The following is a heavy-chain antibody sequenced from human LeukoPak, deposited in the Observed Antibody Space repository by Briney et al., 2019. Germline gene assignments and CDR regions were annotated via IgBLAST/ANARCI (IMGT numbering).Heavy chain of an antibody. Sequence: KTSQTLSLTCTVSGGSISSGGYYWSWIRQHPGKGLEWIGYIYYSGSTYYNPSLKSRVTISVDTSKNQFSLKLSSVTAADTAVYYCARLSPPNLFVPGYYFDYWGQGTLVTVSS. CDR2: IYYSGST. D-gene: IGHD2-2*01. V-gene: IGHV4-31*03. CDR3: ARLSPPNLFVPGYYFDY. CDR1: GGSISSGGYY. J-gene: IGHJ4*02.